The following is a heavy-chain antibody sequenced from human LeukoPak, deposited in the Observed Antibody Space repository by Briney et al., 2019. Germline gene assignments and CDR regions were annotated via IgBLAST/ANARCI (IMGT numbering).Heavy chain of an antibody. J-gene: IGHJ4*02. CDR2: ISSSSIYI. CDR3: ARTLYSIVPAVDDYFDS. CDR1: GFTFSNYN. V-gene: IGHV3-21*01. D-gene: IGHD2/OR15-2a*01. Sequence: GGSLRLSCAASGFTFSNYNMNWVRQAPGKGLEWVSSISSSSIYISYADSVKGRFTISRDNTKNALYLQMNSLRAEDTAVFYCARTLYSIVPAVDDYFDSWGQGTLVIVSS.